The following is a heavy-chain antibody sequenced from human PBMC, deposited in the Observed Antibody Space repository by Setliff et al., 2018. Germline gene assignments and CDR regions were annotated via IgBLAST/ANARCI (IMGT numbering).Heavy chain of an antibody. J-gene: IGHJ4*02. V-gene: IGHV1-2*06. D-gene: IGHD6-25*01. CDR1: GYPFTDYY. CDR3: ARDLYNSGSDY. Sequence: ASVKVSCKTSGYPFTDYYIHWVRQAPGQGLEWMGRINPNSGATNFAQKFQGRVTMTRDTSISTAYMDLSRLRSDDTAVYYCARDLYNSGSDYWGQGTLGTSPQ. CDR2: INPNSGAT.